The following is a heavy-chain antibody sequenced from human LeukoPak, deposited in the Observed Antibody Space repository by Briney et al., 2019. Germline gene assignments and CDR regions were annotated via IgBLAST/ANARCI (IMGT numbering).Heavy chain of an antibody. J-gene: IGHJ5*02. CDR2: IYSGGST. V-gene: IGHV3-53*01. D-gene: IGHD3-16*01. CDR3: ARVFIDGGRWFDP. CDR1: GFTVSSNY. Sequence: GSLRLSCAASGFTVSSNYMSWVRQAPGKGLEWVSVIYSGGSTYYADSVKGRFTISRDNSKNTLYLQMNSLRAEDTAVYYCARVFIDGGRWFDPWGQGTLVTVSS.